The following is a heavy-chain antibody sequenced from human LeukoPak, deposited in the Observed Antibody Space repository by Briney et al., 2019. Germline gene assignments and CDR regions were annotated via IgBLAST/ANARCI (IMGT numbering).Heavy chain of an antibody. CDR2: ISSSSSYI. CDR1: GFTFSSYW. Sequence: PGGSLRLSCAASGFTFSSYWMHWVRQAPGKGLEWVSSISSSSSYIYYADSVKGRFTISRDNAKNSLYLQMNSLRAEDTAMYYCAREGNYGSGDHYFDHWGQGTLVIVSS. CDR3: AREGNYGSGDHYFDH. V-gene: IGHV3-21*01. J-gene: IGHJ4*02. D-gene: IGHD3-10*01.